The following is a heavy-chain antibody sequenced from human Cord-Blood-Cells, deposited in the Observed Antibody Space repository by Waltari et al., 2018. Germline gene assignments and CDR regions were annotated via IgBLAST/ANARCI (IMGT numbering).Heavy chain of an antibody. CDR3: ARTGSGSYFDY. CDR1: GFTFSSYW. D-gene: IGHD1-26*01. Sequence: EVQLVESGGGLVQPGGSLRLSCAASGFTFSSYWMNWVRQAPGKGLEWVANIKQDGSEKYYVDSVKGRFTISRDNAKNSLYLQMNSLRAEDTAVYYCARTGSGSYFDYWGQGTLVTVSS. V-gene: IGHV3-7*01. J-gene: IGHJ4*02. CDR2: IKQDGSEK.